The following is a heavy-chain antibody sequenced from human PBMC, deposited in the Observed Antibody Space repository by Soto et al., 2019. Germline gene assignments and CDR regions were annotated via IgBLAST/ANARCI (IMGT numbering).Heavy chain of an antibody. J-gene: IGHJ6*03. Sequence: SQTLSLTCTVSGGSISSSSYYWGWIRQPPGKGLEWIGSIYYSGSTYYNPSLKSRVTISVDTSKNQFSLKLSSVTAADTAVYYCARNSPNFYSNLWGVYYMDVWGKGTTVTVSS. V-gene: IGHV4-39*01. CDR1: GGSISSSSYY. D-gene: IGHD4-4*01. CDR3: ARNSPNFYSNLWGVYYMDV. CDR2: IYYSGST.